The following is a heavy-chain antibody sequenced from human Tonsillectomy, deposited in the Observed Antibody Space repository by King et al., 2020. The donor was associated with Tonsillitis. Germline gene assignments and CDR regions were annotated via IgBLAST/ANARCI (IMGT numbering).Heavy chain of an antibody. CDR3: ARQQSGLYHDSSGPIDF. Sequence: QLVQSGAEVKKPGASVKASCKASGYSFTEYYMYWVRQAPGQGLEWMGWINPKSGGKNYAQKFQGRVTMTRDTSIGTAYMELSSLRSDDTAVYYCARQQSGLYHDSSGPIDFWGQGTLVTVSS. D-gene: IGHD3-22*01. CDR1: GYSFTEYY. V-gene: IGHV1-2*02. CDR2: INPKSGGK. J-gene: IGHJ4*02.